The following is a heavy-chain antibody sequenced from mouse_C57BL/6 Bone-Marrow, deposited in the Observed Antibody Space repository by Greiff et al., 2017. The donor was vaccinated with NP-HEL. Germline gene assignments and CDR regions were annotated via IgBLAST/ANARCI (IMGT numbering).Heavy chain of an antibody. CDR3: ASHYYGSSFPWFAY. D-gene: IGHD1-1*01. V-gene: IGHV2-6*01. Sequence: VKLMESGPGLVAPSQSLSITCTVSGFSLTSYGVDWVRQSPGKGLEWLGVIWGVGSTNYNSALKSRLSISKDNSKSQVFLKMNSLQTDDTAMYYGASHYYGSSFPWFAYWGQGTLVTVSA. J-gene: IGHJ3*01. CDR1: GFSLTSYG. CDR2: IWGVGST.